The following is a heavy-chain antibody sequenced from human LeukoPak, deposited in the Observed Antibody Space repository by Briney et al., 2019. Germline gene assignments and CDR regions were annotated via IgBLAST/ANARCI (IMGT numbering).Heavy chain of an antibody. CDR2: IYYSGST. CDR1: GGSISSYY. V-gene: IGHV4-59*05. D-gene: IGHD6-13*01. CDR3: ARHASSSKEAFDY. Sequence: SETLSLTCTVSGGSISSYYWSWIRQPPGKGLEWIGSIYYSGSTYYNPSLKSRVTISVDTSKNQFSLKLSSVTAADTAVYYCARHASSSKEAFDYWGQGTLVTVSS. J-gene: IGHJ4*02.